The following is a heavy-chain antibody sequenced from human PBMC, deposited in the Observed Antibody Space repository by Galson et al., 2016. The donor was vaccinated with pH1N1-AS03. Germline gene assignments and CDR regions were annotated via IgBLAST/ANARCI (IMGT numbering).Heavy chain of an antibody. CDR1: GFTFSMSY. CDR2: ISFDGTNK. CDR3: ANDFNYDFWSGYSFY. V-gene: IGHV3-30*18. Sequence: SLRLSCAASGFTFSMSYIHWVRQAPGQGLEWVAIISFDGTNKYYADSVKGRFSISRDNSKNTLFLQMSALRAEDTAVYYCANDFNYDFWSGYSFYWGQGALVTVSS. J-gene: IGHJ4*02. D-gene: IGHD3/OR15-3a*01.